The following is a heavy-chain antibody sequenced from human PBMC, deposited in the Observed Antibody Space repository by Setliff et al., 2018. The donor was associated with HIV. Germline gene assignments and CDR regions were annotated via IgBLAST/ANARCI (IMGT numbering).Heavy chain of an antibody. V-gene: IGHV3-23*01. D-gene: IGHD3-3*01. CDR3: AKGSGKITIYYYYMDV. Sequence: PGGSLRLSCAASGFTLGRHWMHWVRQAPGKGLEWVSAISGSGGNTYYADSVKGRFTVSRDNSKNTLYLQMNSLRAEDTAVYYCAKGSGKITIYYYYMDVWGKGTTVTVSS. J-gene: IGHJ6*03. CDR1: GFTLGRHW. CDR2: ISGSGGNT.